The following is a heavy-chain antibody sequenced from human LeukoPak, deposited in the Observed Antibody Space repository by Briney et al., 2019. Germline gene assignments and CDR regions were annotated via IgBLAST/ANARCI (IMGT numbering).Heavy chain of an antibody. Sequence: GGSLRLSCAASGFTVSSNYMSWVRQAPGKGLEWVSVIYSGGSTYYADSVKGRFTISRDNSKNTLYLQMNSPRAEDTAVYYCAREGELLGGFDIWGQGTMVTVSS. CDR1: GFTVSSNY. D-gene: IGHD1-7*01. J-gene: IGHJ3*02. V-gene: IGHV3-53*01. CDR2: IYSGGST. CDR3: AREGELLGGFDI.